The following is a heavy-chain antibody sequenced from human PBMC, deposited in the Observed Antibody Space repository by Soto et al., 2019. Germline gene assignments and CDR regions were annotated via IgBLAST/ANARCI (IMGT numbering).Heavy chain of an antibody. V-gene: IGHV3-23*01. CDR2: ISGSGGST. Sequence: VGSLRLSCAASGFTFSSYAMSWVRQAPGKGLEWVSAISGSGGSTYYADSVKGRFTISRDNSKNTLYLQMNSLRAEDTAVYYCAKRGGALSYWYFDLWGRGTLVTVSS. J-gene: IGHJ2*01. D-gene: IGHD2-21*01. CDR1: GFTFSSYA. CDR3: AKRGGALSYWYFDL.